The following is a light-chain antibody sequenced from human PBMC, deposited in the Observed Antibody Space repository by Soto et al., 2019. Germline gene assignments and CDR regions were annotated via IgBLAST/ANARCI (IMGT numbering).Light chain of an antibody. V-gene: IGLV1-40*01. CDR2: GNS. CDR3: QSYDSSLSGSSV. Sequence: QSVLTQPPSVSGAPGQRVTISCTGSSSNIGAGYDVHWYQQLPGTAPKLLIYGNSNRPSGVPDRFSGSKSGTSASLAITGLQAEDEADYCCQSYDSSLSGSSVFGTGTQLTVL. CDR1: SSNIGAGYD. J-gene: IGLJ1*01.